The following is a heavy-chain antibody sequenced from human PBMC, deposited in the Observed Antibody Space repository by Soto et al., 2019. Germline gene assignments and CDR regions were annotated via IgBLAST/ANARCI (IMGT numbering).Heavy chain of an antibody. J-gene: IGHJ4*02. Sequence: QVQLVQSGGEVKKPGASVKVSCKASGYTFTSYSISRVRQAPGQGLEGMGWINAYNGNTNYAQKVQGRVTMTTDTSTSTAYMELRSLRSDDTAVYYCARDVGYGLIDGWGQGTLVTVSS. CDR1: GYTFTSYS. CDR3: ARDVGYGLIDG. CDR2: INAYNGNT. V-gene: IGHV1-18*01. D-gene: IGHD5-18*01.